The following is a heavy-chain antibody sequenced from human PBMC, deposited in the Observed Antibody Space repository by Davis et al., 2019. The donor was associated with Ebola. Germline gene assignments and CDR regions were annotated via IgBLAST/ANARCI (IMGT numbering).Heavy chain of an antibody. CDR1: GYTFTSYA. CDR3: ARETAGRALAAFDI. D-gene: IGHD2-15*01. J-gene: IGHJ3*02. Sequence: AASVKVSCKASGYTFTSYARHWLRQAPGQSLEWMGWINSVYGNTQYSQKFQGRVTITKDTSASTAYMELSSLTSEDTAVYYCARETAGRALAAFDIWGQGTMVTVSS. V-gene: IGHV1-3*01. CDR2: INSVYGNT.